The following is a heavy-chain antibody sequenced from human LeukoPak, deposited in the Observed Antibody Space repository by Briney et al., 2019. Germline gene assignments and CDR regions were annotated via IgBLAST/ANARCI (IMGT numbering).Heavy chain of an antibody. CDR1: GFTFTNYE. D-gene: IGHD5-18*01. Sequence: PGGSLRLSCAASGFTFTNYEMSWVRQAPGKELEWLSSISGSGDSVFYADSVKGRFTISRDNSLNTLHLQMNSLRAEDTAFYYCGKGNTASRPGFVDWGQGTLVTVSS. CDR2: ISGSGDSV. J-gene: IGHJ4*02. CDR3: GKGNTASRPGFVD. V-gene: IGHV3-23*01.